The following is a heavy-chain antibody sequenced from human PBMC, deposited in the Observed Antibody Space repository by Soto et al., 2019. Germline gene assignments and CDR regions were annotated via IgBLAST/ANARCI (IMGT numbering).Heavy chain of an antibody. D-gene: IGHD6-13*01. J-gene: IGHJ5*02. CDR3: TRSILIRQQLVPNWFDP. CDR2: FYYSGSS. CDR1: GASISSGGYY. Sequence: QVQLQESGPGLVKPSQTLSLTCTVSGASISSGGYYWSWIRQHPGKGLEWVGYFYYSGSSYYNPSLKSRVTISIDTSENQFSLKLTSVTAADTAVYFCTRSILIRQQLVPNWFDPWGQGTLVTVSS. V-gene: IGHV4-31*03.